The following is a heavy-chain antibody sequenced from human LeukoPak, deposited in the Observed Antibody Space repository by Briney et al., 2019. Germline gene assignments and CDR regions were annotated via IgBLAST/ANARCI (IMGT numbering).Heavy chain of an antibody. V-gene: IGHV1-18*01. J-gene: IGHJ3*02. CDR3: ARDSKRITMVRGVTPNNFDI. CDR1: GYTFTSYG. D-gene: IGHD3-10*01. CDR2: ISAYNGNT. Sequence: ASVKVSCKASGYTFTSYGISWVRQAPGQGLECMGWISAYNGNTKYVEKFQGRVTMTTDTSTSTAYMELRSLRSDDTAVYYCARDSKRITMVRGVTPNNFDIWGQGTMVTVSS.